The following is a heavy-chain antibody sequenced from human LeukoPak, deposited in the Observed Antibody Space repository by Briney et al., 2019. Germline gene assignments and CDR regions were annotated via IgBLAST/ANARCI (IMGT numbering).Heavy chain of an antibody. CDR2: IYRGDSDI. Sequence: GESLKISCKGSGYSFTNYWIGWARQMPGKSLEWMGIIYRGDSDIRYSPSFQGQVTISADKSINTAYLQWSSLKASDTAMYYCARGLDINNYYYPDYWGQGTLVTVSS. D-gene: IGHD3/OR15-3a*01. CDR3: ARGLDINNYYYPDY. CDR1: GYSFTNYW. V-gene: IGHV5-51*01. J-gene: IGHJ4*02.